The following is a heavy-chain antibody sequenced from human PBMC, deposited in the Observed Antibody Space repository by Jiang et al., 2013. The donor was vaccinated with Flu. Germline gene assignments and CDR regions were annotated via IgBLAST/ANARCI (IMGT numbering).Heavy chain of an antibody. D-gene: IGHD4-23*01. CDR1: GYTFTSYD. Sequence: SGAEVKKPGASVKVSCKASGYTFTSYDINWVRQATGQGLEWMGWMNPNSGNTGYAQKFQGRVTMTRNTSISTAYMELSSLRSEDTAVYYCARGPGKTTVITSGSAWFDPWGQGTLVTVSS. J-gene: IGHJ5*02. CDR3: ARGPGKTTVITSGSAWFDP. V-gene: IGHV1-8*01. CDR2: MNPNSGNT.